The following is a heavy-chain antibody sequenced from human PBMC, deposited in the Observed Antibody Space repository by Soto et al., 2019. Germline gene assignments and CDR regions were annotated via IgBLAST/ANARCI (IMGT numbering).Heavy chain of an antibody. Sequence: SETLSLTCAVSGGSIGSSDYYWGWIRQPPGKGLEWIGSMHYTGSAYYNPSLKSRVTISVDTSTNQFSLNLNSVTAADTAVYYCARGRRDGYNYGYWGQGTLVTVSS. CDR3: ARGRRDGYNYGY. CDR1: GGSIGSSDYY. V-gene: IGHV4-39*07. D-gene: IGHD5-12*01. J-gene: IGHJ4*02. CDR2: MHYTGSA.